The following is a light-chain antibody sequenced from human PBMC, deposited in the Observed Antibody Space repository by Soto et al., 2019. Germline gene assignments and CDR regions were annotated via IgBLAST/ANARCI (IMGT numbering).Light chain of an antibody. J-gene: IGLJ1*01. CDR3: CSYAVSSTYV. V-gene: IGLV2-23*02. CDR2: EVS. CDR1: SSVVGTYDL. Sequence: QSVLTQSASVSGSPGQSITISCTGTSSVVGTYDLVSWYQQHPGKAPKLMIYEVSKRPSGVSNRFSGPKSGNTASLTISGLQAEDEADYHCCSYAVSSTYVFGTGTKVTVL.